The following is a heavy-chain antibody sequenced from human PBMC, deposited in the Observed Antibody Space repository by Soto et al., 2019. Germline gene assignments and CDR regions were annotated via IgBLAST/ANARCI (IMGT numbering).Heavy chain of an antibody. Sequence: GGSLRLSCAASGFTFSSYAMSWVRQAPGKGLEWVSAISGSGGSTYYADSVKGRFTISRDNSKNTLYLQMNSLRAEDTAVYYCAKYAGGSSLLYYYYGMDVWGQGTTVTVSS. V-gene: IGHV3-23*01. D-gene: IGHD6-6*01. CDR1: GFTFSSYA. J-gene: IGHJ6*02. CDR3: AKYAGGSSLLYYYYGMDV. CDR2: ISGSGGST.